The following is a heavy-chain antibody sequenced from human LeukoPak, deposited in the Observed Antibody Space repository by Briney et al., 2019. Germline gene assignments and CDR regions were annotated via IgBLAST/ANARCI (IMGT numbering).Heavy chain of an antibody. Sequence: ASVKVSCKASGGTFSSYAISWVRQAPGQGLEWMGGIIPIFGTANYAQKFQGRVTITTDESTSTAYMELSSLRSEDTAVYYCAIGREAVAAFGARYYYYYMDVWGKGTTVTVSS. CDR2: IIPIFGTA. J-gene: IGHJ6*03. CDR3: AIGREAVAAFGARYYYYYMDV. D-gene: IGHD2-15*01. V-gene: IGHV1-69*05. CDR1: GGTFSSYA.